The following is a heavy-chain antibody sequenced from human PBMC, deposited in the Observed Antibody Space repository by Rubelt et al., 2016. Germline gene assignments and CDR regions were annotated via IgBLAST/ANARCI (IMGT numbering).Heavy chain of an antibody. CDR1: GFTFSGSA. CDR3: ARDPRGYNYGYGNDY. J-gene: IGHJ4*02. CDR2: IRSKANNYAT. Sequence: EVQLVESGGGLVKPGGSLRLSCAASGFTFSGSAIHWVRQASGKGLEWVGRIRSKANNYATAYAASVKGRFTISRDDTKNTAYLQMSSLKREETAGYYCARDPRGYNYGYGNDYWGQGTLVTVSS. V-gene: IGHV3-73*01. D-gene: IGHD3-16*01.